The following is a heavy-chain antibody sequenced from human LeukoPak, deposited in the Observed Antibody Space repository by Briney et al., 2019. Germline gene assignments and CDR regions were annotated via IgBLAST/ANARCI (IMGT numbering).Heavy chain of an antibody. CDR2: ISYDGSNK. CDR1: GFTFSSYA. J-gene: IGHJ6*03. D-gene: IGHD3-16*02. V-gene: IGHV3-30*04. CDR3: ARDRGGIGYYMDV. Sequence: PGRSLRLSCAASGFTFSSYAMHWVRQAPGKGLEWVALISYDGSNKYYADSVKGRFTISRDISKNTLYLQMNSLRAEDTALYYCARDRGGIGYYMDVWGNGTTVTVSS.